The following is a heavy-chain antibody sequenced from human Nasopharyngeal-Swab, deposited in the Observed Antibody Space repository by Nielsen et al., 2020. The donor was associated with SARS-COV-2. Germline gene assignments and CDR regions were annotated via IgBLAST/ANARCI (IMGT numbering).Heavy chain of an antibody. Sequence: GESLKISCKASGYTFTSYYMHWVRQAPGQGLEWMGIINPSGGSTSYAQKFQGRVTMTRDTSTSTVYMELSSLRSEDTAVYYCASSLGEFQAADYWGQGTLVTVSS. D-gene: IGHD3-16*01. CDR3: ASSLGEFQAADY. CDR2: INPSGGST. J-gene: IGHJ4*02. CDR1: GYTFTSYY. V-gene: IGHV1-46*01.